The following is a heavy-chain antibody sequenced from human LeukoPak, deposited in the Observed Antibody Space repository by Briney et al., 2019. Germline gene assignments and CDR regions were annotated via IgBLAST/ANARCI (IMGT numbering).Heavy chain of an antibody. D-gene: IGHD3-10*01. Sequence: PGGSLRLSCAASGFTFNYYNMNWVRQAPGKALEWVSSITSSGAYIFYADSVRGRFTISRDNAKDSLYLQMNSLGPEDTAVYYCARAYGSGSYYNYYYYMDVWGKGTTVTISS. CDR1: GFTFNYYN. J-gene: IGHJ6*03. CDR3: ARAYGSGSYYNYYYYMDV. CDR2: ITSSGAYI. V-gene: IGHV3-21*01.